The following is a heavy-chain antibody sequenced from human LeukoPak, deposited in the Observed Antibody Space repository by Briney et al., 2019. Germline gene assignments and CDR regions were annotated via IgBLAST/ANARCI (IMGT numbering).Heavy chain of an antibody. CDR3: AKDKVFGQLNWFDP. Sequence: GGSLRLSCAASGFTFSSYAMSWVRQAPGKGLQWVSAISGSGGSTYYADSVKGRFTISRDNSKNTLYLQMNSLRAEDTAVYYCAKDKVFGQLNWFDPWGQGTLVTVSS. CDR1: GFTFSSYA. D-gene: IGHD6-13*01. CDR2: ISGSGGST. J-gene: IGHJ5*02. V-gene: IGHV3-23*01.